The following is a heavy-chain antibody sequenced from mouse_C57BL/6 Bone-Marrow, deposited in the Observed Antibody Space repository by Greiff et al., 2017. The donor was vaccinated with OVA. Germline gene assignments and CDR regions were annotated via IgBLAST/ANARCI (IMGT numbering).Heavy chain of an antibody. CDR3: ARTHYGSSVYFDY. CDR1: GYTFTSYT. J-gene: IGHJ2*01. V-gene: IGHV1-4*01. Sequence: VMLVESGAELARPGASVKMSCKASGYTFTSYTMHWVKQRPGQGLEWIGYINPSSGYTKYNQKFKDKATLTADKSSSTAYMQLSSLTSEDSAVYYCARTHYGSSVYFDYWGQGTTLTVSS. D-gene: IGHD1-1*01. CDR2: INPSSGYT.